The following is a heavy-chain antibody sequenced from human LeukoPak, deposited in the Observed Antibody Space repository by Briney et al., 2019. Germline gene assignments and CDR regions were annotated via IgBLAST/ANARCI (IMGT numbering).Heavy chain of an antibody. CDR1: GYTFTSYG. J-gene: IGHJ4*02. CDR2: TSAYNGNT. V-gene: IGHV1-18*01. CDR3: ARGKVAAAFDD. D-gene: IGHD6-13*01. Sequence: ASVKVSCKASGYTFTSYGITWVRQAPGQGLEWMGWTSAYNGNTNYAQKYQGRVTMTTDTSTTTAYMELRSLKSDDTAVYYCARGKVAAAFDDWGQGTLVTVSS.